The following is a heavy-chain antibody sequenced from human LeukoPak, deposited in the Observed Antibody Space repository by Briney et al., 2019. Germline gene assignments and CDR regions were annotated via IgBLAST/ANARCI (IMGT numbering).Heavy chain of an antibody. V-gene: IGHV4-4*07. J-gene: IGHJ5*02. D-gene: IGHD2-2*01. Sequence: SETLSLTCTVSGGSISSYYWSWIRPPAGKGLEWIGRIYTSGSTNYNPSLKSRVTMSVDTSKNQFSLKLSSVTAADTAVYYCARRPLGYCSSTSCYFSGWNWFDPWGQGTLVTVSS. CDR2: IYTSGST. CDR3: ARRPLGYCSSTSCYFSGWNWFDP. CDR1: GGSISSYY.